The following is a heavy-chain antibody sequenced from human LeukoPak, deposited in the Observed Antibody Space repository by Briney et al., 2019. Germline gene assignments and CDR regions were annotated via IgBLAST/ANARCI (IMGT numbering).Heavy chain of an antibody. CDR2: INSDGGTT. J-gene: IGHJ5*02. Sequence: GGSLRLSCGASGFTFGTYWMHWVRQAPGKGLVWVSGINSDGGTTTYADSVKGRFTISRDNAKNSLYLQMNSLRAEDTAVYYCARAQQLASWGQGTLVTVSS. CDR1: GFTFGTYW. D-gene: IGHD6-13*01. V-gene: IGHV3-74*01. CDR3: ARAQQLAS.